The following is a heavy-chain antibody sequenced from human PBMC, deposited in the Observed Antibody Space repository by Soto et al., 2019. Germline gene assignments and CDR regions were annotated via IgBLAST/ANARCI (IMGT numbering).Heavy chain of an antibody. CDR3: ARTSTAAAGTPNYYYYYYMDV. D-gene: IGHD6-13*01. J-gene: IGHJ6*03. Sequence: SLRLSCAASGFIFSSYWMSWVRQAPGKGLEWVATIKHDGSKKHYVDSVKGRFIISRDNAKNTLFLQMNSLRAEDTAVYYCARTSTAAAGTPNYYYYYYMDVWGKGTTVTVSS. CDR2: IKHDGSKK. V-gene: IGHV3-7*01. CDR1: GFIFSSYW.